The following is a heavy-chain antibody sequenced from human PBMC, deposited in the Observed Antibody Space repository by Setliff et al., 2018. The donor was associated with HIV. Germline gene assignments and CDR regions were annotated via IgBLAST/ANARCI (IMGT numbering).Heavy chain of an antibody. D-gene: IGHD3-10*01. J-gene: IGHJ4*02. CDR2: ISYDGSNK. Sequence: GSLRLSCAASGFTFTNYAMHWVRQAPGKGLEWVAVISYDGSNKYYADSVKGRFTISRDNSKNTLYLQVNSLRAEDTAAYYCARSWGVSYYGSGDVTPAAYWGQGTLVTVSS. CDR1: GFTFTNYA. CDR3: ARSWGVSYYGSGDVTPAAY. V-gene: IGHV3-30*04.